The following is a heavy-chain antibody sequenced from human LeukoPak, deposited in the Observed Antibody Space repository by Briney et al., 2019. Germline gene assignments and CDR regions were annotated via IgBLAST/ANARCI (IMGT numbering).Heavy chain of an antibody. Sequence: GESLKISCKGSGYSFTSYWIGWVRQMPGKGLEWMGIIYPGDSDTRYSPSFQGQVTISADKSISTAYLQWSSLKASDTAMCYCARQGLYCSSTSCYGPEDYWGQGTLVTVSS. J-gene: IGHJ4*02. D-gene: IGHD2-2*01. CDR2: IYPGDSDT. V-gene: IGHV5-51*01. CDR3: ARQGLYCSSTSCYGPEDY. CDR1: GYSFTSYW.